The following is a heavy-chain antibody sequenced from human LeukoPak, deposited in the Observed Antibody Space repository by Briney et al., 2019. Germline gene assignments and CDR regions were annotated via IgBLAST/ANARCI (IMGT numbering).Heavy chain of an antibody. J-gene: IGHJ4*02. CDR1: GYTFTSYY. V-gene: IGHV1-2*06. CDR3: TRESGSYHGNDY. D-gene: IGHD1-26*01. CDR2: INPNNGGT. Sequence: GASVKVSCKASGYTFTSYYMHWVRKAPGQGLEWMGRINPNNGGTNYAQKFQGRVTMTGDTSISTAYMELSSLRSDDTAVYYCTRESGSYHGNDYWGQGTLVTVSS.